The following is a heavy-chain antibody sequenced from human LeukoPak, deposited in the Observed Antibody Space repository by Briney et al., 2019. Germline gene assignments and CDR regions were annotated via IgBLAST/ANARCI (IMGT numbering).Heavy chain of an antibody. CDR3: ARRAGAYSHPYDY. J-gene: IGHJ4*02. CDR2: IYSDNT. CDR1: GFTFSSYA. D-gene: IGHD4/OR15-4a*01. V-gene: IGHV3-53*01. Sequence: GGSLRLSCAASGFTFSSYAMTWVRQAPGKGLEWVSFIYSDNTHYSDSVKGRFTISRDNSKNTLYLQMNSLRAEDTAVYYCARRAGAYSHPYDYWGQGPLVTVSS.